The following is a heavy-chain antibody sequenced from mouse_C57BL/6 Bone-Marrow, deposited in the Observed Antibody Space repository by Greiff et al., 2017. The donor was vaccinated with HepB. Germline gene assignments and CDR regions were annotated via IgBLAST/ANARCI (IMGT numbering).Heavy chain of an antibody. J-gene: IGHJ2*01. CDR1: GFTFSDYY. V-gene: IGHV5-16*01. CDR3: ARGLHGDY. Sequence: EVQVVESEGGLVQPGSSMKLSCTASGFTFSDYYMAWVRQVPEKGLEWVANINYDGSSTYYLDSLKSRFIISRDNAKNILYLQMSSLKSEDTATYYCARGLHGDYWGQGTTLTVSS. CDR2: INYDGSST. D-gene: IGHD2-10*01.